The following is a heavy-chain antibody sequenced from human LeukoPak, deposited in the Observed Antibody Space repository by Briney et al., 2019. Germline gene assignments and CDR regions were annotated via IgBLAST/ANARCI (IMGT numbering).Heavy chain of an antibody. V-gene: IGHV3-23*01. D-gene: IGHD3-22*01. CDR1: GFTFSSYA. CDR3: AKDRVGYYDSSGYYLPAEYFQD. CDR2: ISCSGGST. Sequence: GGPLRLSCTASGFTFSSYAMSWVREAPGKALEWVSGISCSGGSTYYADSVKGRFTISRDNSKNTLYLQMNSLRAEDTAVYYCAKDRVGYYDSSGYYLPAEYFQDWGQGTLVTVSS. J-gene: IGHJ1*01.